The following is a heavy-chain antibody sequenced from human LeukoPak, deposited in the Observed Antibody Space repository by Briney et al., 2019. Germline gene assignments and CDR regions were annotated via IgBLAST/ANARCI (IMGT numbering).Heavy chain of an antibody. J-gene: IGHJ4*02. CDR2: INPNSGGT. V-gene: IGHV1-2*02. Sequence: ASVKVSCKASGYTFTGYYMHWVRQAPGQGLEWMGWINPNSGGTNYAQKFQGRVTMTRDTSISTAYMELSRLRSDDTAVYYCARSPPPHERLLWFGELLYYFDYWGQGTLVTVSS. D-gene: IGHD3-10*01. CDR1: GYTFTGYY. CDR3: ARSPPPHERLLWFGELLYYFDY.